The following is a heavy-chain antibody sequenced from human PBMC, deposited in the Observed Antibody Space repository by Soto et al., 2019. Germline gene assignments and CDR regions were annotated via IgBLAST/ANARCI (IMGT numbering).Heavy chain of an antibody. J-gene: IGHJ4*02. CDR3: AKKYDYETSGYYD. D-gene: IGHD3-22*01. V-gene: IGHV3-23*01. CDR1: GFTFSSYA. Sequence: GSLRLSCAASGFTFSSYAMKWVRQAPGKGLEWVSGISGSGSNTDYADSVKGRFTISRDNSKNTLYLQMNSLRAEDTAVYYCAKKYDYETSGYYDWGQGTLVTVSS. CDR2: ISGSGSNT.